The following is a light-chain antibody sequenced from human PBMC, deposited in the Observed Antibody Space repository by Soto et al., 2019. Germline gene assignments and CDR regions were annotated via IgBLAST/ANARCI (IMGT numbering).Light chain of an antibody. V-gene: IGKV3D-20*02. J-gene: IGKJ5*01. CDR1: QSVTSSY. CDR2: GAS. Sequence: EIVLTQSPGTLSLSPGERATLSCRASQSVTSSYLAWWQQKPGQAPRLLIYGASSRATGIPDRFSGSGSGTDFTLTISRLEPEDFSVYYCQQRYNWPITFGQGTRLEIK. CDR3: QQRYNWPIT.